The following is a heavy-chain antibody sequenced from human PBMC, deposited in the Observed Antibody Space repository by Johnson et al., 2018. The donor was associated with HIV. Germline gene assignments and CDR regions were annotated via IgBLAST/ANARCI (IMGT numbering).Heavy chain of an antibody. CDR2: ISSSGSTI. J-gene: IGHJ3*02. D-gene: IGHD2-2*01. Sequence: QVQLVESGGGLIQPGGSLRLSCVASRLTLSDSYMSWIRQAPGKGLEWVSYISSSGSTIYYTDSVKGRFTISRDNAKNSLYLQMNSLKTEDTAVYYCTTDGVSDIVVVPATPSGSGSYGRYIWGQGTMVTVSS. V-gene: IGHV3-11*01. CDR3: TTDGVSDIVVVPATPSGSGSYGRYI. CDR1: RLTLSDSY.